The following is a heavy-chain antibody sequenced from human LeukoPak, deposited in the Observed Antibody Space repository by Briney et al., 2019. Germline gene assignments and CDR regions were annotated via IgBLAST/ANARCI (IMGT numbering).Heavy chain of an antibody. D-gene: IGHD5-12*01. CDR3: ASYNGYAK. CDR1: GYTFTGYY. V-gene: IGHV1-2*02. CDR2: INPNSGGT. Sequence: ASVKVSCKASGYTFTGYYMHWVRQAPGQGLEWMGWINPNSGGTNYAQKFQGRVTMTRDTSISTAYMELGSLTYEDTAVYYCASYNGYAKWGQGTLVTVSS. J-gene: IGHJ4*02.